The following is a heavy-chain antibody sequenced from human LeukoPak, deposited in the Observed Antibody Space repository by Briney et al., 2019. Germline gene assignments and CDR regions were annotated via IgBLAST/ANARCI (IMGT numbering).Heavy chain of an antibody. V-gene: IGHV1-46*01. CDR2: INPTGGST. D-gene: IGHD6-6*01. CDR3: ARTAARRFDY. J-gene: IGHJ4*02. CDR1: GYTFPSYF. Sequence: EASVTVSCTASGYTFPSYFMHWVRQAPGQGLEWMGIINPTGGSTTYAQKFQGRVTMTRDTSTSTVYVELSSLRSDDTAVYYCARTAARRFDYWGQGTLVTVSS.